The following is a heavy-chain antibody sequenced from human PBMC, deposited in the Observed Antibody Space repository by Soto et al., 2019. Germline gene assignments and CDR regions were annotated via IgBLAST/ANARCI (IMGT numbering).Heavy chain of an antibody. V-gene: IGHV4-34*01. J-gene: IGHJ6*02. CDR1: GGSFSGYY. Sequence: PSETLSLTCAVYGGSFSGYYWSWIRQPPGKGLEWIGEINHSGRTNYNPYLKSRVTISVDTSKNQFSLKLSSVTAADTAVYYCARGPEGRYGMDVWGQGTTVTVSS. CDR3: ARGPEGRYGMDV. CDR2: INHSGRT. D-gene: IGHD2-15*01.